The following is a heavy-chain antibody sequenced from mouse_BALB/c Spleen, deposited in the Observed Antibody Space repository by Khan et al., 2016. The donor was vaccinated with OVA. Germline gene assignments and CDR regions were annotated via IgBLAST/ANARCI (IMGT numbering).Heavy chain of an antibody. D-gene: IGHD1-1*02. CDR2: IMPYYGVV. CDR1: GYTFTGYA. V-gene: IGHV1S137*01. Sequence: QVQLQQSGAELVRPGLSVKISCKGSGYTFTGYAMPWVKQSHAKSLAWIGVIMPYYGVVYYLQKFNVKSTMTVCRSSSTAYLDLARLTSEDAAIDFCASGGKFAHWGQGTRVTGSA. CDR3: ASGGKFAH. J-gene: IGHJ3*01.